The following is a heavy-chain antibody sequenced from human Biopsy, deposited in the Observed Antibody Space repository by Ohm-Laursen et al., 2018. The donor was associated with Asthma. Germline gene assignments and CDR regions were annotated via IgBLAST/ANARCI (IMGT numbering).Heavy chain of an antibody. V-gene: IGHV1-3*01. CDR2: INAGNGNT. Sequence: ASVKVSCKASGYTFINYAIHRVRQAPGQRLEWMGWINAGNGNTKYSQKVQGRVTITRDTSASTAYMDLRSLRSEDTAMYYCARTYYDFLTGQVNDAFALWGQGTMVTVSS. CDR3: ARTYYDFLTGQVNDAFAL. D-gene: IGHD3-9*01. CDR1: GYTFINYA. J-gene: IGHJ3*01.